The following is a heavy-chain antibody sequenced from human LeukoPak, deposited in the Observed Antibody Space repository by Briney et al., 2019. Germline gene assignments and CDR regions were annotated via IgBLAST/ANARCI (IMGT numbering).Heavy chain of an antibody. CDR1: GFTFSSYA. J-gene: IGHJ4*02. V-gene: IGHV3-64D*09. CDR2: ISSNGGST. D-gene: IGHD6-19*01. Sequence: GGSLRLSCSASGFTFSSYAMYWVRQAPGKGLEYVSGISSNGGSTYYADSVKGRFTISRDNSKNTLYLQMSSLRAEDTAMYYCVKITSSSGGDYWGRGTLVTVSS. CDR3: VKITSSSGGDY.